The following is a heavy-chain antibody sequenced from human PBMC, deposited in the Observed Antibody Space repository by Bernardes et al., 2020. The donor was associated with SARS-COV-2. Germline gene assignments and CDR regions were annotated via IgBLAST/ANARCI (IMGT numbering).Heavy chain of an antibody. CDR2: IYYRGSP. CDR1: GGSISSYY. V-gene: IGHV4-59*01. CDR3: ARGVIGYSYGYDNWFDP. Sequence: LSLTCTVSGGSISSYYWSWIRQPPGKGLEWIGYIYYRGSPNYNPSLKSRVTISVDTSKNQFSLKLSSVTAADTAVYYCARGVIGYSYGYDNWFDPWGQGTLVTVSS. J-gene: IGHJ5*02. D-gene: IGHD5-18*01.